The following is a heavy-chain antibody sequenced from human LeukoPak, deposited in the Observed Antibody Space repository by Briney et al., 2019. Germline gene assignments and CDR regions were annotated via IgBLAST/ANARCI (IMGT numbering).Heavy chain of an antibody. CDR1: GYTFTNYG. Sequence: GASVKVSCKASGYTFTNYGISWVRQAPGQGLEWMGRISAYNGHTNYAQKFQGWVTMTRDTSISTAYMELSRLRSDDTAVYYCARDRWNNGRGGGFDPWGQGTLVTVSS. CDR2: ISAYNGHT. V-gene: IGHV1-18*01. CDR3: ARDRWNNGRGGGFDP. D-gene: IGHD1/OR15-1a*01. J-gene: IGHJ5*02.